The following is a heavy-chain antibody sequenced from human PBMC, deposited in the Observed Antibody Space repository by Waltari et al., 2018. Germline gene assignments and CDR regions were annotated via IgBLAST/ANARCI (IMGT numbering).Heavy chain of an antibody. Sequence: QVQLVESGGGVVQPGRSLRLSCAASGFTFSSYAMPWVRQAPGKGLEWVAVISYDGSNKYYADSVKGRFTISRDNSKNTLYLQMNSLRAEDTAVYYCARDYYDFWSGYPRGFDYWGQGTLVTVSS. CDR1: GFTFSSYA. J-gene: IGHJ4*02. CDR3: ARDYYDFWSGYPRGFDY. CDR2: ISYDGSNK. D-gene: IGHD3-3*01. V-gene: IGHV3-30-3*01.